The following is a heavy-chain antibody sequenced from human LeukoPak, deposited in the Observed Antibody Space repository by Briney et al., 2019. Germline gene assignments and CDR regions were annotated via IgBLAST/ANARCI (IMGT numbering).Heavy chain of an antibody. D-gene: IGHD5-24*01. V-gene: IGHV3-33*01. J-gene: IGHJ4*02. CDR1: GFTFSSYG. CDR3: ARGGRWLQQAPYYFDY. CDR2: IWYDGSNK. Sequence: GGSLRLSCAASGFTFSSYGMHWVRQAPGKGLEWVAVIWYDGSNKYYADSVKGRFTISRDNSKNTLYLQMNSLRAEDTAVYYCARGGRWLQQAPYYFDYWGQGTPVTVSS.